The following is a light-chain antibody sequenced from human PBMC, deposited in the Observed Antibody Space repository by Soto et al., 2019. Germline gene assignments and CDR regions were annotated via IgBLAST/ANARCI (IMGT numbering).Light chain of an antibody. Sequence: EIVLTQSPATLSLSPGERATLSCGASESVSARYLAWYQQKPGLAPRLLIYDASIRATGTPDRFSGRGSGTDFTLPISSLEPEDFAVYYCHYYGSSPRTFGQGTKVEIK. CDR3: HYYGSSPRT. J-gene: IGKJ1*01. V-gene: IGKV3D-20*01. CDR2: DAS. CDR1: ESVSARY.